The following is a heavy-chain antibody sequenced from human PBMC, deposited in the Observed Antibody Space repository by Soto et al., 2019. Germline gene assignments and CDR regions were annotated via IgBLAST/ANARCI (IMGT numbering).Heavy chain of an antibody. CDR3: ARLVYDTRLNYMYFDF. J-gene: IGHJ4*02. CDR1: GVSISSGNW. V-gene: IGHV4-4*02. D-gene: IGHD2-8*01. Sequence: SETLSLTCAVSGVSISSGNWWTWVRQTPQRGLEYIGEIFHDGTANYYPSFERRVAISVDTSKNQFSLKLTSVTAADTAIYFCARLVYDTRLNYMYFDFWGQGALVTVFS. CDR2: IFHDGTA.